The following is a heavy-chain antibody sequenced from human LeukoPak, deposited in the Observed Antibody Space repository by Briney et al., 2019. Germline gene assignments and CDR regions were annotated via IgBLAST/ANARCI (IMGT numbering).Heavy chain of an antibody. CDR1: GYTFTGYF. V-gene: IGHV1-2*02. CDR2: INPNSGGT. Sequence: ASVKVSCKASGYTFTGYFMHWVRQAPGQGLEWMGWINPNSGGTNYAQKFQGRVTMTRDTSISTAYMELSRLRSDDTAVYYCARDSLGYCSSISCMLLDFWGQGTLVTVSS. J-gene: IGHJ4*02. CDR3: ARDSLGYCSSISCMLLDF. D-gene: IGHD2-2*01.